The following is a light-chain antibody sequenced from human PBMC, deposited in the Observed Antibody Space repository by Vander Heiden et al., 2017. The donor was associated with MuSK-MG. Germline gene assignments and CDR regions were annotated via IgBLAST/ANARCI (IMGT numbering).Light chain of an antibody. Sequence: ENVLTQSPGTLSLSPGERATISCRASQSVSSNSLAWYQQRPGQAPRLLIYGASSRATGIPDRFSGTGSGTDFTLTISRLEPEDFAMYYCQQDGSSPWTFGQGTKMEVK. CDR2: GAS. J-gene: IGKJ1*01. CDR3: QQDGSSPWT. V-gene: IGKV3-20*01. CDR1: QSVSSNS.